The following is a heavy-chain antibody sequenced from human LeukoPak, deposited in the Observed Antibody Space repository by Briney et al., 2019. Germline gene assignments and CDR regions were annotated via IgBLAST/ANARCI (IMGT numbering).Heavy chain of an antibody. CDR3: AKQTGSGLFILP. V-gene: IGHV4-39*01. D-gene: IGHD3/OR15-3a*01. CDR2: MSYSGST. Sequence: PSETLSLTCTVSGGSITSSSYSWGWIRQPPGKGLEWIASMSYSGSTYYNPSLKSRVTISIDTSKNQFSLKLTSVTAADTAVYYCAKQTGSGLFILPGGQGTLVTVSS. J-gene: IGHJ4*02. CDR1: GGSITSSSYS.